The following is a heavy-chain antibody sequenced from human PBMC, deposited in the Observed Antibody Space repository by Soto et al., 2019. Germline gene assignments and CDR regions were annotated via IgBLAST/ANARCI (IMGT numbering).Heavy chain of an antibody. CDR2: IYYSGST. D-gene: IGHD3-16*02. Sequence: QLQLQESGPGLVKPSETLSLTCTVSGGSISSSSYYWGWIRQPPGKGLEWIGSIYYSGSTYYNPSLKSRVTISVDTSKNQFSLKLSSVTAADTAVYYCARQEYYDYIWGSYRVSYFDYWGQGTLVTVSS. CDR1: GGSISSSSYY. V-gene: IGHV4-39*01. CDR3: ARQEYYDYIWGSYRVSYFDY. J-gene: IGHJ4*02.